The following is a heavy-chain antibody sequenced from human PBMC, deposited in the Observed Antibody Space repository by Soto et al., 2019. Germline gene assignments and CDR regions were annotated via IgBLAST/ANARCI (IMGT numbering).Heavy chain of an antibody. V-gene: IGHV3-11*06. Sequence: GGPLRLSCAASGFTFSGYYMSWIRQAPGKGLEWVSYISSSSSYTNYADSVKGRFTISRDNAKNSLYLQMNSLRAEDTAVYYCARLNLSLVRGVKEYYYGMDVWGQGTTVTVSS. D-gene: IGHD3-10*01. CDR1: GFTFSGYY. CDR2: ISSSSSYT. CDR3: ARLNLSLVRGVKEYYYGMDV. J-gene: IGHJ6*02.